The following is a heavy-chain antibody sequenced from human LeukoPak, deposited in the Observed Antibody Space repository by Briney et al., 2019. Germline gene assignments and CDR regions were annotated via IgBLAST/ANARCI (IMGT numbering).Heavy chain of an antibody. Sequence: SETLSLTCTDSGYSISSGYYWGWIRQPPGKGLEWIGSIYHSGSTYYNPSLKSRVTISVDTSKNQFSLKLSSVTAADTAVYYCATITTYYDFWSGPPDYYMDVWGKGTTVTVSS. J-gene: IGHJ6*03. CDR3: ATITTYYDFWSGPPDYYMDV. D-gene: IGHD3-3*01. V-gene: IGHV4-38-2*02. CDR1: GYSISSGYY. CDR2: IYHSGST.